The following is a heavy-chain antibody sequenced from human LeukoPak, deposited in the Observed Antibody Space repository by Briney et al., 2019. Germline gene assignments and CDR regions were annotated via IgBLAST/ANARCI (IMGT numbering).Heavy chain of an antibody. J-gene: IGHJ4*02. CDR3: ARDQGSNSSEGGLDY. Sequence: PGGSLRLSCAASGFTFSSYAMHWVRQAPGKGLEWVAVISHDGSNKYYADSVKGRFTISRDNSKNTLYLQMNSLRAEDTAVCYCARDQGSNSSEGGLDYWGQGTLVTVSS. D-gene: IGHD6-13*01. V-gene: IGHV3-30*04. CDR2: ISHDGSNK. CDR1: GFTFSSYA.